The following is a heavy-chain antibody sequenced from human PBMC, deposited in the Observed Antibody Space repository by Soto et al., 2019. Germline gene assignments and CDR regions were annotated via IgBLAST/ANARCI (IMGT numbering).Heavy chain of an antibody. D-gene: IGHD3-22*01. J-gene: IGHJ3*02. V-gene: IGHV1-46*01. CDR3: ARVFGDDYYDSSGAFDI. CDR2: INPSGGST. Sequence: ASVKVSCKASGYTFTSYYMHWVRQAPGQGLEWMGIINPSGGSTSYAQKFQGRVTMTTDTSTSTAYMELRSLRSDDTAVYYCARVFGDDYYDSSGAFDIWGQGTMVTVSS. CDR1: GYTFTSYY.